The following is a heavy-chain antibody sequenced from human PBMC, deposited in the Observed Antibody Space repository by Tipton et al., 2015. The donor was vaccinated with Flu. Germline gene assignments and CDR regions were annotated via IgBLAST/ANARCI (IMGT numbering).Heavy chain of an antibody. CDR3: ARGTSTVTTKDYFDY. Sequence: SLRLSCAASGFTFSSYWMSWVRPAPGRGLEWVANIKQDGSAKDYVDSVEGRFTISRDNTKNSLYLQMNSLRAEDTAVYYCARGTSTVTTKDYFDYWGQGTLVTVSS. V-gene: IGHV3-7*04. CDR1: GFTFSSYW. J-gene: IGHJ4*02. D-gene: IGHD4-17*01. CDR2: IKQDGSAK.